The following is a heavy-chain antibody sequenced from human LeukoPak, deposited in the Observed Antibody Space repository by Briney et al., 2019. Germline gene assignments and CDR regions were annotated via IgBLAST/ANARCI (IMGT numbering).Heavy chain of an antibody. CDR2: IYHSGST. Sequence: PSETLSLTCTVSGYSISSGYYWGWIRQPPGKGLEWIGSIYHSGSTYYNPSLKSRVTISVDTSKNQFSLKLSSVTAADTAVYYCARVGGYYDSSGYWYLDYWGQGTLVTVSS. J-gene: IGHJ4*02. CDR1: GYSISSGYY. CDR3: ARVGGYYDSSGYWYLDY. V-gene: IGHV4-38-2*02. D-gene: IGHD3-22*01.